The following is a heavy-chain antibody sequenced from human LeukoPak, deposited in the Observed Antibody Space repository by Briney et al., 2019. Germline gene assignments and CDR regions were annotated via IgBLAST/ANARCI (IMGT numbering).Heavy chain of an antibody. J-gene: IGHJ4*02. CDR2: IYTSGST. CDR3: ARGGESTKTDKNDY. V-gene: IGHV4-61*02. CDR1: GGSISSGSYY. D-gene: IGHD3-16*01. Sequence: SQTLSLTCTVSGGSISSGSYYWRWIRQPAGKGLEWIGRIYTSGSTNYNPSLKSRVIIFRYTSNNQFSLNLFSVTAADTAVYFCARGGESTKTDKNDYWGQGTLVTVSS.